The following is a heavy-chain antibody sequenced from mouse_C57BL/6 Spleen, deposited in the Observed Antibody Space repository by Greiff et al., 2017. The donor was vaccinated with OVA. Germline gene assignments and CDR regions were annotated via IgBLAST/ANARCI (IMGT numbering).Heavy chain of an antibody. CDR2: ISSGSSTI. Sequence: EVKLVESGGGLVKPGGSLKLSCAASGFTFSDYGMHWVRQAPEKGLEWVAYISSGSSTIYYADTVKGRFTISRDNAKNTLFLQMTSLRSEDTAMYYCARSYDGYWYFDVWGTGTTVTVSS. J-gene: IGHJ1*03. V-gene: IGHV5-17*01. D-gene: IGHD2-3*01. CDR1: GFTFSDYG. CDR3: ARSYDGYWYFDV.